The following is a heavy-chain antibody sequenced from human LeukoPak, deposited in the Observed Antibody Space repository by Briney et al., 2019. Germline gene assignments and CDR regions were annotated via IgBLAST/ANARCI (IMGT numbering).Heavy chain of an antibody. CDR2: MNPNSGGT. Sequence: ASVKVSCKASGYTFTSYDINWVRQATGQGLEWMGWMNPNSGGTNYAQKFQGRVTMTRDTSISTAYMELSRLRSDDTAVYYCARDLRQLVLSYYYYYMDVWGKGTTVTVSS. CDR3: ARDLRQLVLSYYYYYMDV. J-gene: IGHJ6*03. CDR1: GYTFTSYD. V-gene: IGHV1-2*02. D-gene: IGHD6-6*01.